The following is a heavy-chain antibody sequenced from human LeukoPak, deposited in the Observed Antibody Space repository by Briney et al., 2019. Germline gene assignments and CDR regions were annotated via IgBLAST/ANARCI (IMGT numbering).Heavy chain of an antibody. CDR2: INPNSGGT. CDR3: AREEYSSSSFDY. D-gene: IGHD6-13*01. CDR1: GYTFTGYN. Sequence: GASVKVSCKASGYTFTGYNMHWVRQAPGQGLEWMGWINPNSGGTNYAQKFQGRVTMTRDTSISTAYMELSRLRSDDTAVYYCAREEYSSSSFDYWGRGTLVTVSS. J-gene: IGHJ4*02. V-gene: IGHV1-2*02.